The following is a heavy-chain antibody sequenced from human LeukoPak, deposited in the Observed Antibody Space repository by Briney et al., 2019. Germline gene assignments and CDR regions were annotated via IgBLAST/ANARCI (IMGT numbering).Heavy chain of an antibody. CDR2: INHSGST. D-gene: IGHD6-13*01. Sequence: SETLSLTCAVYGGSFSGYYWRWIRQPPGKGLEWIGEINHSGSTNYNPSLKSRVTISVNTSKNQFSLKLSSVTAADTAVYYCARGRIAAAGTVPNYFDYWGQGTLVTVSS. CDR3: ARGRIAAAGTVPNYFDY. V-gene: IGHV4-34*01. CDR1: GGSFSGYY. J-gene: IGHJ4*02.